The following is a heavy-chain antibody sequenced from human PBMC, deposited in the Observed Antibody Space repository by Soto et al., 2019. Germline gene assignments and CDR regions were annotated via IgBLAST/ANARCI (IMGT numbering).Heavy chain of an antibody. CDR1: GGSISSYY. CDR3: ARGYGSCFDY. CDR2: IYYSGST. J-gene: IGHJ4*02. Sequence: QVQLQESGPGLVKPSETLSLTCTVYGGSISSYYWSWIRQPPGKGLEWIGYIYYSGSTNYNPSLKSRVTISVDTSKNRFALMLSSVTAEGTAVYYCARGYGSCFDYWGQGTLVTVSS. V-gene: IGHV4-59*08. D-gene: IGHD5-18*01.